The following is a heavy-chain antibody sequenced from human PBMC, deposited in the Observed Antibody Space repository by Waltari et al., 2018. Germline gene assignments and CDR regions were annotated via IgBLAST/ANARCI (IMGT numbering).Heavy chain of an antibody. D-gene: IGHD2-2*01. J-gene: IGHJ4*02. V-gene: IGHV1-2*06. CDR3: AMILVVPAVPTDDY. Sequence: QVQLVQSGAEVKQPGASVKVSCKASGYTFTGYFMHWVRQAPGQGLEWMGRINLVMGDTNKDQKFQGRVTMTRDTSISAAYMELSRLTSDDTAIYYCAMILVVPAVPTDDYWGQGTLVTVSS. CDR1: GYTFTGYF. CDR2: INLVMGDT.